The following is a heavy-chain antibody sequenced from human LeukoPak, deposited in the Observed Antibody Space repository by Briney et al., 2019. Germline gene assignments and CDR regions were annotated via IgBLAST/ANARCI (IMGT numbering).Heavy chain of an antibody. J-gene: IGHJ5*02. D-gene: IGHD5-12*01. CDR3: ARHRGFQGSNWFDP. CDR1: GVSFSSYF. CDR2: IYYSGST. V-gene: IGHV4-59*01. Sequence: SETLSLTCTVSGVSFSSYFWSWLRQPPGKGLEWIGYIYYSGSTNYNPSLKSRVTMSVDTSKNQFSLNLISVTAADTAVYYCARHRGFQGSNWFDPWGQGTLVTVSS.